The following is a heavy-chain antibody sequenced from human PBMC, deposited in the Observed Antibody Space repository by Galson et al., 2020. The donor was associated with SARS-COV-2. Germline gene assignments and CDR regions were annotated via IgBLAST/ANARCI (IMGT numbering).Heavy chain of an antibody. CDR2: IYHSGST. V-gene: IGHV4-38-2*02. D-gene: IGHD3-10*01. CDR3: ARDVYASGSYWGINWFDP. CDR1: GYSISSGYY. Sequence: ASETLSLTCTVSGYSISSGYYWGWIRQPPGKGLEWIGSIYHSGSTYYNPSLKSRVTISVDTSKNQFSLKLSSVTAADTAVYYCARDVYASGSYWGINWFDPWGQGTLVTVSS. J-gene: IGHJ5*02.